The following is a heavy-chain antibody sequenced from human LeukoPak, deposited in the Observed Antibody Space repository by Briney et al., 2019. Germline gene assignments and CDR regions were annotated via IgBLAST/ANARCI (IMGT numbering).Heavy chain of an antibody. J-gene: IGHJ5*02. D-gene: IGHD2-15*01. V-gene: IGHV3-30-3*01. CDR3: ARSGAVYCSGGSCQNWFDP. CDR1: GFTFSSYA. Sequence: GGSLRLSCAASGFTFSSYAMHWVRQAPGKGLEWVAVISYDGSNKYYADSVKGRFTISRDNPKNTLYLQMNSLRAEDTAVYYCARSGAVYCSGGSCQNWFDPWGQGTLVTVSS. CDR2: ISYDGSNK.